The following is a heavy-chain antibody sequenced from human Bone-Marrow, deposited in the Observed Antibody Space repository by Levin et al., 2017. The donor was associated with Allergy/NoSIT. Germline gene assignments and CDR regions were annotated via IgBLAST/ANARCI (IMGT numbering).Heavy chain of an antibody. J-gene: IGHJ4*02. CDR3: ARGDVVTVPGFDY. CDR1: GFPFGSYW. Sequence: GGSLRLSCAASGFPFGSYWMHWVRQAPGKGLEWVSRIGSDGRSSSYADSVRGRFTISRDNAKNTVYLHMNSLRAEDTAVYYCARGDVVTVPGFDYWGQGTLVTVSS. D-gene: IGHD4-11*01. V-gene: IGHV3-74*01. CDR2: IGSDGRSS.